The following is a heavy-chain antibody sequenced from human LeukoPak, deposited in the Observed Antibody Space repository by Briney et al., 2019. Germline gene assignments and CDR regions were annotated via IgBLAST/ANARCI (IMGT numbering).Heavy chain of an antibody. Sequence: SETLSLTCTVSGGSIRSSYYYWGWIRQPPGKGLEWIGSIYDSGSTYYNPSLKSRVTISVDTSKNQFSLKLNSVTAADTAVYYWASGRGLPLGNWGQGTLVTVSS. J-gene: IGHJ4*02. CDR2: IYDSGST. V-gene: IGHV4-39*01. CDR3: ASGRGLPLGN. D-gene: IGHD7-27*01. CDR1: GGSIRSSYYY.